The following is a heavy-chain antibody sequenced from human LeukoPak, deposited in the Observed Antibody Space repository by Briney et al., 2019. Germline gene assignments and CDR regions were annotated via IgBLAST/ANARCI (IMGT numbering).Heavy chain of an antibody. CDR3: TRLTEG. V-gene: IGHV3-73*01. CDR1: GFTFSGSA. J-gene: IGHJ4*02. CDR2: IRSKGNSYAT. Sequence: PGGSLKLSCAASGFTFSGSAMHWVRQASGKGLEWVGRIRSKGNSYATAYAASVKGRFTISRDDSKNTEYLQMNSLKTEDTAVYYCTRLTEGWGQGTLVTVSS.